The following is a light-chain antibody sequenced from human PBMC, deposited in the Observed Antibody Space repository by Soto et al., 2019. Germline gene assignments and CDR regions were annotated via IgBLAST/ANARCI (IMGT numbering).Light chain of an antibody. Sequence: QSVLTQPASVSGSPGQSITISCTGTSSDVGGYKYVSWYQQHPDKAPKLIFFEVSNRPSGISSRFSGSKSGNTASLTISGLQAEDEADYYCASYTSSSTSVIFGRGTQLTVL. J-gene: IGLJ2*01. CDR3: ASYTSSSTSVI. CDR2: EVS. V-gene: IGLV2-14*01. CDR1: SSDVGGYKY.